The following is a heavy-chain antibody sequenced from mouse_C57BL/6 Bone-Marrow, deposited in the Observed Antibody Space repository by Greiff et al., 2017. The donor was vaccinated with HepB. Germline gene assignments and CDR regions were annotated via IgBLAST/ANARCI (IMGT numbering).Heavy chain of an antibody. V-gene: IGHV5-4*01. CDR3: AREGDYSNLYYFDY. J-gene: IGHJ2*01. Sequence: EVKLVESGGGLVKPGGSLKLSCAASGFTFSSYAMSWVRQTPEKRLEWVATISDGGSYTYYPDNVKGRFTISRDNAKNNLYLQMSHLKSEDTAMYYCAREGDYSNLYYFDYWGQGTTLTVSS. CDR1: GFTFSSYA. CDR2: ISDGGSYT. D-gene: IGHD2-5*01.